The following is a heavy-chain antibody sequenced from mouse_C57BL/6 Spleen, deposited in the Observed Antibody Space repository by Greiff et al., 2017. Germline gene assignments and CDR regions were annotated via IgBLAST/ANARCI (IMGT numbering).Heavy chain of an antibody. Sequence: EVKLQQSVAELVRPGASVKLSCTASGFNIKNTYMHWVKQRPEQGLEWIGRIDPANGNTKYAPKFQGKATITADTSSNTAYLQLSSLTSEDTAIYYCARWGLITTVVRSYFDYWGQGTTLPGAS. CDR2: IDPANGNT. V-gene: IGHV14-3*01. J-gene: IGHJ2*01. CDR1: GFNIKNTY. D-gene: IGHD1-1*01. CDR3: ARWGLITTVVRSYFDY.